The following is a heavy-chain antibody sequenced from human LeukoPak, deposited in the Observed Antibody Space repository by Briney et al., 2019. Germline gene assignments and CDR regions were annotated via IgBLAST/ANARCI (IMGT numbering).Heavy chain of an antibody. D-gene: IGHD6-19*01. CDR1: GGSIISYY. Sequence: SKTLSLTCSVSGGSIISYYWSWIRQPAGKGLEWIGRIYTSGSTNYNPSLKSRVTMSVDTSKNQFSLKLSSVTAADTAVYYCARSVRAVAGTIDYWGQGTLVTVSS. J-gene: IGHJ4*02. CDR3: ARSVRAVAGTIDY. V-gene: IGHV4-4*07. CDR2: IYTSGST.